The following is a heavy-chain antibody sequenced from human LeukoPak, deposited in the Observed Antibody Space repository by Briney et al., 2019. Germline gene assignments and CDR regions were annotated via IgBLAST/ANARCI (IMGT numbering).Heavy chain of an antibody. V-gene: IGHV3-74*01. Sequence: PGGSLRLSCAASGFTFSSYWMHWVRQAPGKGLVWVSRIKSDGSTNYADSVKGRFTISRDNAKNTVSLQMNSLRAEDTAVYYCARAPSETGGYYPEYFRHWGQGTLVTVPS. CDR2: IKSDGST. CDR3: ARAPSETGGYYPEYFRH. J-gene: IGHJ1*01. CDR1: GFTFSSYW. D-gene: IGHD3-22*01.